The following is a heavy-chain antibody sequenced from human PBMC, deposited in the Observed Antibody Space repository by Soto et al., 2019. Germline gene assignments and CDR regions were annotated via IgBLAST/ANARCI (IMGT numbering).Heavy chain of an antibody. CDR2: ISYDGSNK. Sequence: LRVSWGASEVTFVGYGRNRLGQPPGKGLEWVAVISYDGSNKYYADSVKGRFTISRDNSKNTLYLQMNSLRAEDTAVYYCARYYYDSSGYNYFGYWGQATLVTLS. CDR3: ARYYYDSSGYNYFGY. V-gene: IGHV3-30*03. CDR1: EVTFVGYG. J-gene: IGHJ4*02. D-gene: IGHD3-22*01.